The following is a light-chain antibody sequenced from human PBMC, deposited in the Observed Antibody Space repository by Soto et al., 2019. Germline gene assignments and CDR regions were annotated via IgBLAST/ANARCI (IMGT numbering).Light chain of an antibody. Sequence: VMTQSPDSLAVSLGERATINCKSSQSLFYSPNNQNSLAWYQQKPGQPPKLLIYLASTRESGVPDRFSGSGSGTDFALTISRLHAEDVAVDYGQQYFYTPMCTFGQGTKLEVK. CDR1: QSLFYSPNNQNS. J-gene: IGKJ2*02. CDR3: QQYFYTPMCT. CDR2: LAS. V-gene: IGKV4-1*01.